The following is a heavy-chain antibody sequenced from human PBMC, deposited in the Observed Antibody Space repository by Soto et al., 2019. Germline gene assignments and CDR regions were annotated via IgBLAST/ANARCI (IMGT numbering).Heavy chain of an antibody. J-gene: IGHJ4*02. Sequence: SGGSLRLACAVSGYTFSSFDMSWVRQAPGKGLEWVSTISGSGGGTNYADSVKGRFTISRDISTYTVYLQMNSLRAEDTAVYYCAHRNGFDYWGQGALVTVSS. CDR1: GYTFSSFD. CDR2: ISGSGGGT. CDR3: AHRNGFDY. D-gene: IGHD1-1*01. V-gene: IGHV3-23*01.